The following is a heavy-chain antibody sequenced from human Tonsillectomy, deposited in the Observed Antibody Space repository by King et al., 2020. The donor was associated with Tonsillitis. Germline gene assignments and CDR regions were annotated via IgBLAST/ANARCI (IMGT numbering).Heavy chain of an antibody. Sequence: VQLVESGGVVVQPGGSLRLSCAASGFTFDNYTMHWVRQPPGKGLEWVSLISCDGDITYYVDSVKGRFTISRDNNKNSLYLQMNSLRPEDTALYFCAKGSYNYDISGVYDPRFFAYWGQGTLVSVSS. CDR1: GFTFDNYT. CDR3: AKGSYNYDISGVYDPRFFAY. V-gene: IGHV3-43*01. J-gene: IGHJ4*02. D-gene: IGHD3-22*01. CDR2: ISCDGDIT.